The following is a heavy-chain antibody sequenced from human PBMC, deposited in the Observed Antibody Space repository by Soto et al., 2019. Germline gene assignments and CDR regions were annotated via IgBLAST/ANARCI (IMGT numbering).Heavy chain of an antibody. CDR3: ARGGAVEPSGEVVAARYDY. V-gene: IGHV1-69*13. CDR1: GGTFSSYA. J-gene: IGHJ4*02. D-gene: IGHD2-15*01. CDR2: IIPIFGTA. Sequence: ASVKVSCKASGGTFSSYAISWVRQAPGQGLEWMGGIIPIFGTANYAQKFQGRVTITADGSTSTAYMELSSLRSEDTAVYYCARGGAVEPSGEVVAARYDYWGQGTLVTVSS.